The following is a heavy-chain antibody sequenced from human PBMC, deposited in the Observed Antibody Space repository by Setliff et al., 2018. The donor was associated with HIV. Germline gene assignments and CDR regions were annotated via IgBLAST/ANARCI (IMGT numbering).Heavy chain of an antibody. CDR3: ARETYYGSGSYLPTEYYYYYMDV. V-gene: IGHV1-69*05. D-gene: IGHD3-10*01. J-gene: IGHJ6*03. Sequence: GASVKVSCKASGGTFSSFAISWVRQAPGQGLEWMGGIIPIFGTANYAQKFQGRVTITTDESTTTAYMELRSLRSEDTAVYYCARETYYGSGSYLPTEYYYYYMDVWGKGTTVTFSS. CDR2: IIPIFGTA. CDR1: GGTFSSFA.